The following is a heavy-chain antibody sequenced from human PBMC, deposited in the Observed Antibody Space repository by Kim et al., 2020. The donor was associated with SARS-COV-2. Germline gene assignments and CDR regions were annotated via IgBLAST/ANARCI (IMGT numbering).Heavy chain of an antibody. J-gene: IGHJ3*02. V-gene: IGHV3-9*01. CDR3: AKVLIRGASRGAFDT. D-gene: IGHD3-10*01. Sequence: ADSVKGRFTISRDNAKSSLYLQMNSLRTEDTAFYYCAKVLIRGASRGAFDTWGQGTLVTVSS.